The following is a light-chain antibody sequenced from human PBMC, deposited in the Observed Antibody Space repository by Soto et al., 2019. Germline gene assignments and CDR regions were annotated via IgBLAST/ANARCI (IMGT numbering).Light chain of an antibody. Sequence: EIVMTQSPATLSVSPGERATLSCRASQSVSSNLAWYQQKPGQAPRLLIFDAFTRATGIPARFSGSGSGTDFTLTISSLQSEDFALYYCQQYNNWPWTFGQGTKVEIK. CDR1: QSVSSN. CDR2: DAF. CDR3: QQYNNWPWT. V-gene: IGKV3-15*01. J-gene: IGKJ1*01.